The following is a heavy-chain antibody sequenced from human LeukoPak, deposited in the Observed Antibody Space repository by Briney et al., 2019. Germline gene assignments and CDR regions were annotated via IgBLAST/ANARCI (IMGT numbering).Heavy chain of an antibody. D-gene: IGHD2-2*01. CDR3: AREGYCSSTSCYAYYSYGMDV. CDR1: GGSISSGDYY. J-gene: IGHJ6*02. CDR2: IYYSGST. Sequence: SETLSLTCTVSGGSISSGDYYWSWIRQPPGKGLEWIGYIYYSGSTYYNPSLKSRVTISVDTSKNQFSLKLSSVTAADTAVYYCAREGYCSSTSCYAYYSYGMDVWGQGTTVTVSS. V-gene: IGHV4-30-4*01.